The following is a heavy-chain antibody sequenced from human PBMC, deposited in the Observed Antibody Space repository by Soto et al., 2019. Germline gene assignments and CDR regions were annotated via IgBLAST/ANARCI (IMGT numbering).Heavy chain of an antibody. D-gene: IGHD3-3*01. CDR2: IIPIFGTA. J-gene: IGHJ4*02. CDR3: ARVDDFWSGYPSPEYYFDY. CDR1: AGTFSSYA. V-gene: IGHV1-69*13. Sequence: GASVKVSCKASAGTFSSYAINWVRQAPGQGLEWMGGIIPIFGTANYAQKCQGRVTITADESTSTAYMELSSLRSEDTAVYYCARVDDFWSGYPSPEYYFDYWGQGTLVTVSS.